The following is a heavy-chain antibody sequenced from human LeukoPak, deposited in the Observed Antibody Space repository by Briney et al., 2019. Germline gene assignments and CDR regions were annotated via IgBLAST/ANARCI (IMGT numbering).Heavy chain of an antibody. CDR2: IYYDRST. CDR3: AKTGKTLLNYDFDY. Sequence: SETLSLTCTVSGGSISSSSYYWGWIRQPPGKGLEWIGNIYYDRSTYYSPSLKSRVTIAVDTSKNQFSLKLNSVTAADTAVYYCAKTGKTLLNYDFDYWGQGTLVTVSS. V-gene: IGHV4-39*07. D-gene: IGHD1-7*01. CDR1: GGSISSSSYY. J-gene: IGHJ4*02.